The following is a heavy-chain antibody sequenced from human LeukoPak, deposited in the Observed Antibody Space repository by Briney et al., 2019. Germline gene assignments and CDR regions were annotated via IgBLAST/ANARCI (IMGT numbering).Heavy chain of an antibody. CDR1: GDSVSSKSAA. J-gene: IGHJ4*02. CDR3: ARGVIAAAGQERGFDY. D-gene: IGHD6-13*01. CDR2: TYYRFKWYN. V-gene: IGHV6-1*01. Sequence: SQTLSLTCAISGDSVSSKSAAWKWSRQSPSRGLEWLGRTYYRFKWYNYYAVSVRSRITITPDTSKNQFSLKLNSVIPEDTAVYYCARGVIAAAGQERGFDYWGQGTLVTVSS.